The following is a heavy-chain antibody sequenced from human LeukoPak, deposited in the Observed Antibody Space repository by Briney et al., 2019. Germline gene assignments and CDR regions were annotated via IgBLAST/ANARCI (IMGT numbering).Heavy chain of an antibody. CDR2: INPNSGGT. CDR3: ARDWGVTPYYYFDY. CDR1: GYTFTGYY. J-gene: IGHJ4*02. Sequence: ASVKVSCKASGYTFTGYYMHWMRQAPGQGLEWMGRINPNSGGTNYAQKFQGRVTMTRDTSISTAYMELSRLRSDDTAVYYCARDWGVTPYYYFDYWGQGTLVIVSS. D-gene: IGHD3-10*01. V-gene: IGHV1-2*06.